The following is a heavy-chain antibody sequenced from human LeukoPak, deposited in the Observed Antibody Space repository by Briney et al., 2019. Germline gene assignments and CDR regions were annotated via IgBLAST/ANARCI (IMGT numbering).Heavy chain of an antibody. CDR2: IYTSGST. Sequence: PSETLSLTCAVSGGSISSYYWSWIRQPAGKGLEWIGRIYTSGSTNYNPSLKSRVTMSVDTSENQFSLKLRSVTAADTAVYYCARASPQAAAGRYYYYYYMDVWGKGTTVTVSS. D-gene: IGHD6-13*01. CDR3: ARASPQAAAGRYYYYYYMDV. CDR1: GGSISSYY. V-gene: IGHV4-4*07. J-gene: IGHJ6*03.